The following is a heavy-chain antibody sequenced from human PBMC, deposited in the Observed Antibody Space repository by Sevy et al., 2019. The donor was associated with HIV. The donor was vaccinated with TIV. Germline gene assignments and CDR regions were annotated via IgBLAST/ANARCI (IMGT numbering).Heavy chain of an antibody. CDR3: TYTVIELGNCSGGTCYYSDH. CDR1: GFSLSTSGVS. CDR2: IYWDDDK. Sequence: SGPTLVNPTQTLTLTCTFSGFSLSTSGVSVGWIRQPPGKALEWLALIYWDDDKRYSPSLESRLTITKDTSKNQVGLIRTNMDPVDTATYHRTYTVIELGNCSGGTCYYSDHWGQGTLVTVSS. D-gene: IGHD2-15*01. V-gene: IGHV2-5*02. J-gene: IGHJ4*02.